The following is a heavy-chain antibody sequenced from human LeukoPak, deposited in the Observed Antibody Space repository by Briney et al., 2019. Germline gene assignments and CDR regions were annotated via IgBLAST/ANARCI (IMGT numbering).Heavy chain of an antibody. CDR1: GGTFSSYA. CDR2: IIPIFGTA. D-gene: IGHD3-3*01. J-gene: IGHJ4*02. CDR3: AMEVDFWSGYYSDGGLRTGVDY. V-gene: IGHV1-69*05. Sequence: SVKVSCKASGGTFSSYAISWVRQAPGQGLEWMGGIIPIFGTANYAQKFQGRVTITTDESTSTAYMELSSLRSEDTAVYYCAMEVDFWSGYYSDGGLRTGVDYWGQGTLVTVSS.